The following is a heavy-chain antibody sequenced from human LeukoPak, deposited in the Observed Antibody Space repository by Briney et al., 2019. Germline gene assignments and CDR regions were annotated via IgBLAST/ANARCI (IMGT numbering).Heavy chain of an antibody. V-gene: IGHV1-18*01. J-gene: IGHJ6*02. CDR3: ARAPGRPYYYYGMDV. CDR2: ISAYNGNT. CDR1: GYTFTNYV. Sequence: ASVKVSCKASGYTFTNYVITWVRQAPGQGLEWMGRISAYNGNTNYAQKLQGRVTMTTDTSASTAYMELRSLRSDDTAVYYCARAPGRPYYYYGMDVWGQGTTVTVSS.